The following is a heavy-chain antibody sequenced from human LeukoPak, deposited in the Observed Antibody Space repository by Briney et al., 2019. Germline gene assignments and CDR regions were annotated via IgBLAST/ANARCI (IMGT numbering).Heavy chain of an antibody. V-gene: IGHV3-7*01. J-gene: IGHJ4*02. CDR3: ARDSAGNDY. CDR1: GFTFSTYW. Sequence: GGSLRLSCAASGFTFSTYWMSWVRQAPGKGLEWVANIKQDGSEKYYVDSVKGRFTISRDNAKNSLYLQMNSLRAEDTAMYCCARDSAGNDYWGQGTLVTVSS. D-gene: IGHD6-13*01. CDR2: IKQDGSEK.